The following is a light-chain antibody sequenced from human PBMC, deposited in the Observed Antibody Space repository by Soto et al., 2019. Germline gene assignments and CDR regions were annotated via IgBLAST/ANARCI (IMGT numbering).Light chain of an antibody. J-gene: IGLJ2*01. V-gene: IGLV1-40*01. CDR2: GNI. CDR3: QSYDTSLSGSVV. CDR1: GSNIGAGYD. Sequence: QPVLTQPPSVSGAPGQRVTISCTGSGSNIGAGYDVHWYQQLPGTAPKVLIYGNINRPSGVPDRFSGSKSGTSASLASTGLQAEDEADYFCQSYDTSLSGSVVFGGGTKLTVL.